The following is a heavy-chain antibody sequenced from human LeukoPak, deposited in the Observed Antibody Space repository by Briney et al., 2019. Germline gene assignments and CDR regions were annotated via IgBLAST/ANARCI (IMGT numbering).Heavy chain of an antibody. CDR2: ITGSGGNT. J-gene: IGHJ5*02. CDR3: ARMGSGYDYYGLVNWFDP. CDR1: GFTFSNYA. V-gene: IGHV3-23*01. Sequence: GGSLRLSCAASGFTFSNYAMSWVRQAPGKGLEWVSAITGSGGNTYYADSVKGRFTISRDNSKNTLYLQMNSLRAEDTAVYYCARMGSGYDYYGLVNWFDPWGQGTLVTVSS. D-gene: IGHD5-12*01.